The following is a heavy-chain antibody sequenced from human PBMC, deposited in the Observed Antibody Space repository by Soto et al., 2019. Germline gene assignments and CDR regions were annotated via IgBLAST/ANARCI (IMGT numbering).Heavy chain of an antibody. CDR3: ARDRSGIAVAGTPAAYGMDV. CDR2: PYYRSKWYN. V-gene: IGHV6-1*01. D-gene: IGHD6-19*01. J-gene: IGHJ6*02. CDR1: GDSVSSNSAA. Sequence: QVPLQQSGPGLVKPSQTLSLTCAISGDSVSSNSAAWNWIRPSPSRGLEWLGRPYYRSKWYNDYAVSVKSRITLNPDTSKNQFSLQLNSVTPEDTAVYYCARDRSGIAVAGTPAAYGMDVWGQGTTVTVSS.